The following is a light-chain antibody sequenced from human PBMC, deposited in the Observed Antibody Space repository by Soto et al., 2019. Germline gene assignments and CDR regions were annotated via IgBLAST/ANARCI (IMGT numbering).Light chain of an antibody. V-gene: IGLV4-69*01. CDR3: QTWGTGFQF. Sequence: QAVVTQSPSASASLGASVKLTCTLSSGHSSYAIAWHQKQPGKGPRYLMDLNNDGSHTKGDGIPDRFSGSSSGADRLLIISSLQSEDEADYYCQTWGTGFQFFGGGTQLTVL. CDR1: SGHSSYA. J-gene: IGLJ2*01. CDR2: LNNDGSH.